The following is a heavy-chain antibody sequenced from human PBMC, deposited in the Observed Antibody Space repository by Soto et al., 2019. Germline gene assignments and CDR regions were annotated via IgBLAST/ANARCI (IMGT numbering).Heavy chain of an antibody. Sequence: GGSLRLSCAASGFKFSNYAMSWVRQAPGKGLEWVSLISATGGGTYYADSVKGRFTISRDNSHNTLYLQVHSLTAEDTAVYYCAKDRRAGGNTAFYINFWRQAAQVTVSS. D-gene: IGHD3-16*01. CDR2: ISATGGGT. CDR1: GFKFSNYA. CDR3: AKDRRAGGNTAFYINF. V-gene: IGHV3-23*01. J-gene: IGHJ1*01.